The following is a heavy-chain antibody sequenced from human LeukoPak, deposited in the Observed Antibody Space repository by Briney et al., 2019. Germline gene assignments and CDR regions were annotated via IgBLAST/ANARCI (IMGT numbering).Heavy chain of an antibody. Sequence: SETLSLTCTVSGGSISSYFWNWIRQPPGKGLEWIGYIYYSGTTNYNPSLYSRVTISVDTSKNQFSLNLSSVTAADTAVYYCARDTYYDSSGYYPPRGMDVWGQGTTVTVSS. CDR1: GGSISSYF. D-gene: IGHD3-22*01. CDR3: ARDTYYDSSGYYPPRGMDV. V-gene: IGHV4-59*01. J-gene: IGHJ6*02. CDR2: IYYSGTT.